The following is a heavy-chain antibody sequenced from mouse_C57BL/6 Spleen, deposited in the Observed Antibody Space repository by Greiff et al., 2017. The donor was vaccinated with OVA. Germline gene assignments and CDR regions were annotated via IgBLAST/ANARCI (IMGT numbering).Heavy chain of an antibody. J-gene: IGHJ1*03. Sequence: EVKVVESGPELVKPGASVKISCKASGYSFTDYNMNWVKQSNGKSLEWIGVINPNYGTTSYNQKFKGKATLTVDQSSSTAYMQLNSLTSEDSAVYYCARGPDYYGNHWYFDVWGTGTTVTVSS. CDR1: GYSFTDYN. CDR2: INPNYGTT. CDR3: ARGPDYYGNHWYFDV. D-gene: IGHD1-1*01. V-gene: IGHV1-39*01.